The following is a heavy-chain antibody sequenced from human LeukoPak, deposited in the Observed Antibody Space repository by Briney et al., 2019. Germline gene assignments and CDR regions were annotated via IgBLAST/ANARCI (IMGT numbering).Heavy chain of an antibody. CDR3: ARDPGCSGGSCYLITYYYYYGMDV. Sequence: ASVKVSCKASGYTFTSYGISWVRQAPGQGLEWMGWISAYNGNTNYAQKLQGRVTMTTDTSTSTAYMELRSLRSDDTAVYYCARDPGCSGGSCYLITYYYYYGMDVWGQGTTATVSS. D-gene: IGHD2-15*01. CDR1: GYTFTSYG. CDR2: ISAYNGNT. J-gene: IGHJ6*02. V-gene: IGHV1-18*01.